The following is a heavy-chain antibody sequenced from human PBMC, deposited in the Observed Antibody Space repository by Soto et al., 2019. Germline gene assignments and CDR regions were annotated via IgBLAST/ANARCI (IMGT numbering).Heavy chain of an antibody. Sequence: GGSLRLSCAASGFTFSSYAMHWVRQAPGKGLEWVSVISYDGSNKYYADSVKGRFTISRDNSKNTLYLQMNSLRAEDTAVYYCARDRGYYDFWSGSDGMDVWGQGTTVTVSS. J-gene: IGHJ6*02. CDR1: GFTFSSYA. CDR3: ARDRGYYDFWSGSDGMDV. D-gene: IGHD3-3*01. V-gene: IGHV3-30-3*01. CDR2: ISYDGSNK.